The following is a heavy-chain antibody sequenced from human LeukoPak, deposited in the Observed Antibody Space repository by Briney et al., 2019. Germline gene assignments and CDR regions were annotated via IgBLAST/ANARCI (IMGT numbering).Heavy chain of an antibody. CDR2: IYYSGST. D-gene: IGHD3-10*01. CDR3: ASHSGYDWFGH. CDR1: GGSKSNEY. Sequence: SETLSLSCTVSGGSKSNEYWSGIRQPPGKGLEWIGYIYYSGSTNYNPSLKSRVTISMDTSKNQFSLRLSSVTAEDTAVYYCASHSGYDWFGHWGQGILVIVSS. V-gene: IGHV4-59*01. J-gene: IGHJ5*02.